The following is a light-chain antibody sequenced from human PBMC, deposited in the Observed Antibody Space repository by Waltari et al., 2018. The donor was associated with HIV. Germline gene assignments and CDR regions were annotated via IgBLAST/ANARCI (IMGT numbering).Light chain of an antibody. CDR1: SSNIGRNY. Sequence: QSVLTQPPSASGTPGQRVTISCSGSSSNIGRNYVYWYQQLPGTAPKLLLYTNNQRPAGVPDRFAGSKSGTSASLAISVLRSEDEADYYCAAWDASLSVVFGGGTKLTVL. J-gene: IGLJ2*01. V-gene: IGLV1-47*01. CDR3: AAWDASLSVV. CDR2: TNN.